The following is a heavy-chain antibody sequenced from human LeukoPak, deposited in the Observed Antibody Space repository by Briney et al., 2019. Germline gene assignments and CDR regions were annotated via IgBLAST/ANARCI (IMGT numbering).Heavy chain of an antibody. Sequence: PGGSLRLSCAASGFTFDDYAMHWVRQAPGKGLEWVSGISWNSGSIGYADSVKGRFTISRDNSKNSLYLQMNSLRAEDTALYYCAKDGLVAGTRYYYYYYMDVWGKGTTVTVSS. CDR2: ISWNSGSI. J-gene: IGHJ6*03. CDR3: AKDGLVAGTRYYYYYYMDV. CDR1: GFTFDDYA. V-gene: IGHV3-9*01. D-gene: IGHD6-19*01.